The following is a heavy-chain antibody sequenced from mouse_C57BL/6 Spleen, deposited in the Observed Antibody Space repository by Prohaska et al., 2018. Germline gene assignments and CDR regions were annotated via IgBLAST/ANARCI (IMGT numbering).Heavy chain of an antibody. CDR1: GFTFSGVW. Sequence: EVQLLETGGGLVQPGGSRGLSCEGSGFTFSGVWMSWVRQTPGKTIDLIGDINSDGNAINYAAYIKDRFTIIRDNDKSTLYLQMSNVRSEDTAMYFCMRYGNYWYFDVWGTGTTVTVSS. V-gene: IGHV11-2*01. J-gene: IGHJ1*03. D-gene: IGHD2-1*01. CDR3: MRYGNYWYFDV. CDR2: INSDGNAI.